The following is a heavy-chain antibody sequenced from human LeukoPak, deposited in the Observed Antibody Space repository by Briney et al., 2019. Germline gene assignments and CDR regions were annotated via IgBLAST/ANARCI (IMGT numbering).Heavy chain of an antibody. Sequence: PSETLSLTCTVSGGSIRSSYYYWGWIRQPPGKGLEWIGSIYDSGSTYYNPSLKSRVTISIDTSKNQFSLKLNSVTAADTAVYYCARRGAAVAQIDYWGQGTLVTVSS. J-gene: IGHJ4*02. CDR1: GGSIRSSYYY. CDR3: ARRGAAVAQIDY. D-gene: IGHD6-19*01. V-gene: IGHV4-39*01. CDR2: IYDSGST.